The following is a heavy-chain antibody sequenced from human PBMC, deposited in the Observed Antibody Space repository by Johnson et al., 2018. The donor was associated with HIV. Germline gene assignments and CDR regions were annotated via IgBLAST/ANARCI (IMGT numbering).Heavy chain of an antibody. D-gene: IGHD6-13*01. J-gene: IGHJ3*02. Sequence: VQLVESGGGLVQPGGSLRLSCAASGFTFSDHYMDWVRQAPGKGLEWVGRTRKKGNSYTTEYAASVKGRFTISRDNSKNTLYLQMNSLRAEDTAVYYCARDGAQQLARDAFDIWGQGTMVTVSS. CDR1: GFTFSDHY. V-gene: IGHV3-72*01. CDR3: ARDGAQQLARDAFDI. CDR2: TRKKGNSYTT.